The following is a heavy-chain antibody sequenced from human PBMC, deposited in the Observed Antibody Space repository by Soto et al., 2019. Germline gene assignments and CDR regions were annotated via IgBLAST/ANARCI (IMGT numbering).Heavy chain of an antibody. Sequence: QVQLVESGGGVVQPGRSLRLSCAASGFTFSSYGMHWVRQAPGKGLEWVAVIWYDGSNKYYADSVKGRFTSSRDNSKNTLYLQMNSLRAEDTAVYYCATPLTTNYYYGMDVWGQATTVTVSS. V-gene: IGHV3-33*01. CDR3: ATPLTTNYYYGMDV. CDR2: IWYDGSNK. CDR1: GFTFSSYG. D-gene: IGHD4-17*01. J-gene: IGHJ6*02.